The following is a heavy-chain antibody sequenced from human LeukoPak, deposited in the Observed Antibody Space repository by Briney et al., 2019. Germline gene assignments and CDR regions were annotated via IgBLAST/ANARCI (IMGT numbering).Heavy chain of an antibody. CDR3: ARQNDSGLKWFDP. V-gene: IGHV4-59*08. CDR2: VYYSGST. J-gene: IGHJ5*02. D-gene: IGHD4/OR15-4a*01. CDR1: GGSISSYY. Sequence: PSETLSLTCTVSGGSISSYYWSWIRQPPGKGLEWIGYVYYSGSTNYNPSLKSRVTISVDTSKNQISLRLSSVTAADTALYYCARQNDSGLKWFDPWGQGTLVTVSS.